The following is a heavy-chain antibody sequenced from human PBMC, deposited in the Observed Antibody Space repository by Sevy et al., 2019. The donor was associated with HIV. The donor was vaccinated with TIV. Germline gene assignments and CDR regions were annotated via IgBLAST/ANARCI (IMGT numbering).Heavy chain of an antibody. Sequence: GGSLRLSCKGSEYDFSTYWIAWVRQMPGKGLELMGIIFPGDSDTRYSPSFQGQVTISADDSIRTSYLQWRSLKASDTAIYYCARRGLLQRGSDYFYYGLDVWGQGTTVTVSS. CDR2: IFPGDSDT. CDR3: ARRGLLQRGSDYFYYGLDV. J-gene: IGHJ6*02. D-gene: IGHD1-26*01. CDR1: EYDFSTYW. V-gene: IGHV5-51*01.